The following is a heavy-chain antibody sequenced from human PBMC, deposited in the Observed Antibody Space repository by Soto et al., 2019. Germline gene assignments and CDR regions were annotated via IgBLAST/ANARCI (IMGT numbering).Heavy chain of an antibody. Sequence: ASVKVSCKASGYTFTSYGISWVRQAPGQGLEWMGWSSSYNANANYAQRLQGRVTMTTDTYTSTAYMELRSLRSDDTAVYYCVRDPDRSGSLSGYWGQGTLVTVSS. CDR3: VRDPDRSGSLSGY. CDR1: GYTFTSYG. CDR2: SSSYNANA. V-gene: IGHV1-18*01. D-gene: IGHD1-26*01. J-gene: IGHJ4*02.